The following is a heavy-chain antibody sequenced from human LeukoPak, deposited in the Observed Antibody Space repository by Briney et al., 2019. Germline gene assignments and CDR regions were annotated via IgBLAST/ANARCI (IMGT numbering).Heavy chain of an antibody. J-gene: IGHJ4*02. CDR1: GFTFSSYA. CDR3: AKGASRAYCGGDCFY. Sequence: GGSLRLSCAASGFTFSSYAMSWVRQAPGKGLEWVSSLGGSGGDTSYADSVKGRFTISRDNSKNTLYLQMDSLRAEDTAVYYCAKGASRAYCGGDCFYWGQGTLVTVSS. D-gene: IGHD2-21*02. V-gene: IGHV3-23*01. CDR2: LGGSGGDT.